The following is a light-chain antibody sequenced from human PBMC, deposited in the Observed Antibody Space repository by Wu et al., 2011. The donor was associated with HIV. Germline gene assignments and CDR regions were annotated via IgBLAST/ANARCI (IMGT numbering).Light chain of an antibody. J-gene: IGKJ2*01. Sequence: EIVLTQSPGTLSLSPGERATLSCRASQTVSATYLAWYQQKFGQAPRLLVYGASSRATGIPDRFSGSGSGTDFTLTISRLDPEDAAVYYCQQYGNSPYTFGQGTNLEIK. CDR1: QTVSATY. CDR3: QQYGNSPYT. CDR2: GAS. V-gene: IGKV3-20*01.